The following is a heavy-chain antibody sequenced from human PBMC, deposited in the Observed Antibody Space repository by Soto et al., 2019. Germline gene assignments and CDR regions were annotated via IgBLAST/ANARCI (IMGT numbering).Heavy chain of an antibody. V-gene: IGHV4-59*01. J-gene: IGHJ3*02. D-gene: IGHD3-22*01. Sequence: SETLSLTCTVSGASISSDCWSWIRQSPGKGLEWIGFLYYGANTNYHPSLKSRVTISADTSKNQFSLKLRTVTAANTAVYYCAKDLLYDYDSSGLRRPSRPGDAFEIWGQGRMVTVSS. CDR1: GASISSDC. CDR2: LYYGANT. CDR3: AKDLLYDYDSSGLRRPSRPGDAFEI.